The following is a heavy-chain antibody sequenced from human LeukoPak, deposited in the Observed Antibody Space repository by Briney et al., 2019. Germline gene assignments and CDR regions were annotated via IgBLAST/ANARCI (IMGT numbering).Heavy chain of an antibody. CDR3: ARDGVAGGFDF. V-gene: IGHV4-59*01. Sequence: SETLSLTCTVSGGSIGSYYWNWIRQAPGKGLEWIGYIHYSGSTNHNSSLKSRVTISVDTSKNQYSLKPNSVTAADTAVYYCARDGVAGGFDFWGQGTLVTVSS. J-gene: IGHJ4*02. CDR1: GGSIGSYY. CDR2: IHYSGST. D-gene: IGHD6-19*01.